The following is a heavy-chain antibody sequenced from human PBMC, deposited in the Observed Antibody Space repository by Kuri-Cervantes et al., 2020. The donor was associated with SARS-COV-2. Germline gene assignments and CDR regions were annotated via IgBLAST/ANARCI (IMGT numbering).Heavy chain of an antibody. D-gene: IGHD6-6*01. V-gene: IGHV1-2*02. CDR3: ARGLGYSSSSHRGGGFDY. J-gene: IGHJ4*02. Sequence: ASVKVSCKASGYTFTGYYMHWVRQAPGQGLEWMGWINPNSGGTNYAQKFQGRVTMTRDTSISTAYMELSRLRSDDTAVYYCARGLGYSSSSHRGGGFDYWGQGTLVTVSS. CDR1: GYTFTGYY. CDR2: INPNSGGT.